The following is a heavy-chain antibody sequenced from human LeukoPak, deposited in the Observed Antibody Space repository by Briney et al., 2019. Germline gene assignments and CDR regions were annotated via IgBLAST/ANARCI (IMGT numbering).Heavy chain of an antibody. V-gene: IGHV4-61*02. D-gene: IGHD3-22*01. CDR1: GASISSGSRY. J-gene: IGHJ4*02. CDR3: ARESDYYEDY. Sequence: SQTLSPTCTVSGASISSGSRYWSWIRQSAGKGLEWIGRIHPSDYTTYNPSLNRRVTISLDSSRNQFSLRLTSVTAADTALYYCARESDYYEDYWGQGTLVTVSS. CDR2: IHPSDYT.